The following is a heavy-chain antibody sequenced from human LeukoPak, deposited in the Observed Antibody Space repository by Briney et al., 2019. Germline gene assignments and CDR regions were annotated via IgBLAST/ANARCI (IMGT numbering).Heavy chain of an antibody. CDR2: IFYSGIT. V-gene: IGHV4-30-4*01. CDR1: GGSIASGGYY. CDR3: ARGPGWANFDY. J-gene: IGHJ4*02. Sequence: SETLSLSCTVSGGSIASGGYYWTWIRQPPGKGLEWIGYIFYSGITYYNPSLKSRVTISVDTSKNQFSLQLNSVPPEDTAVYYCARGPGWANFDYWGQGTLVTVFS. D-gene: IGHD1-14*01.